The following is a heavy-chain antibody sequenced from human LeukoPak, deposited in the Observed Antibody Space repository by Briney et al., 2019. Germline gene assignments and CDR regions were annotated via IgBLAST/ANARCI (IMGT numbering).Heavy chain of an antibody. Sequence: ASVKVSCKASGYTFTSYDISWVRQAPGQGLEWMGWISTYNGNTNYAQKFQGRVTMTRDTSINTAYMEINRLRSDDTAVYYCARGGGGLQHWGQGTLVTVSS. J-gene: IGHJ1*01. CDR3: ARGGGGLQH. CDR2: ISTYNGNT. D-gene: IGHD3-10*01. V-gene: IGHV1-18*01. CDR1: GYTFTSYD.